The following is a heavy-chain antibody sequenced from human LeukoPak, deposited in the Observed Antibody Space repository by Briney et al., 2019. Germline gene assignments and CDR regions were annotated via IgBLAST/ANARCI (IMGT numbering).Heavy chain of an antibody. CDR3: ARGGPFPSSSSSREYYLDY. V-gene: IGHV1-18*01. CDR1: GYDFINYG. J-gene: IGHJ4*02. Sequence: GASVKVSCKASGYDFINYGISWVRQAPGQGLEWMGWRSIYNGNTDYKLQGRVTMTTDTSTSTAYMELRSLRSDDTAVYYRARGGPFPSSSSSREYYLDYWGQGTLVTVSS. CDR2: RSIYNGNT. D-gene: IGHD6-6*01.